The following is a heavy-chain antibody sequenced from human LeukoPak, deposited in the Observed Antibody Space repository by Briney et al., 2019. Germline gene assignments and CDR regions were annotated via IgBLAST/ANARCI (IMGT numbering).Heavy chain of an antibody. Sequence: SETLSLTCAVSGYSISSGYYWGWIRQPPGKGLEWIGSIYHSGSTYYNPSLKSRVTISVDTSKNQFSLKLSSVTAADTAVYYCARDHIAAAGTAWFDPWGQGTLVTVSS. D-gene: IGHD6-13*01. V-gene: IGHV4-38-2*02. CDR3: ARDHIAAAGTAWFDP. J-gene: IGHJ5*02. CDR1: GYSISSGYY. CDR2: IYHSGST.